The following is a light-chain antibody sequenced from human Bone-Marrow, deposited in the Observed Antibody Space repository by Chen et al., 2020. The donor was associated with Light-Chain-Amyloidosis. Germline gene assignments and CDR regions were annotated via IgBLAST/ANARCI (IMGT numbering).Light chain of an antibody. CDR3: EELSSWPPT. CDR2: YAS. V-gene: IGKV3-11*01. Sequence: EIVLTQSPATLSSAPGQKATLSCRARQTITTHLAWYEQTPGRAPRLLIYYASFRPPVSPTRLSGIGSGPDFTLTRSSLETEDLAVFYCEELSSWPPTVGGGTKVEI. J-gene: IGKJ4*01. CDR1: QTITTH.